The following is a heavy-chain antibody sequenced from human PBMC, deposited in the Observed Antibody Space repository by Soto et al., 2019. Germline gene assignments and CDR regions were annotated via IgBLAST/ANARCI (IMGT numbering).Heavy chain of an antibody. Sequence: SVKVSCRASGSSFTNNDVSWVREATGQGLEWMGWMNPGSGDTGYAQKFQGRVTMTRDISIATAYMELSSLRSDDTAIYYCARMETFGSLNWFDPWGQGTLVTVSS. CDR3: ARMETFGSLNWFDP. CDR1: GSSFTNND. CDR2: MNPGSGDT. J-gene: IGHJ5*02. V-gene: IGHV1-8*01. D-gene: IGHD3-16*01.